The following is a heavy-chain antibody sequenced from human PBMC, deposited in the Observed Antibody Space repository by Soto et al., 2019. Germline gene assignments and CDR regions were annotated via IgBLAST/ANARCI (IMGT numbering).Heavy chain of an antibody. CDR2: INHSGST. Sequence: LSLTCAVYGGSFSGYYWSWIRQPPGKGLEWIGEINHSGSTNYNPSLKSRVTISVDTSKNQFSLKLSSVTAADTAVYYCARGVRGYSSSWYVYWGQGILVTVSS. CDR1: GGSFSGYY. CDR3: ARGVRGYSSSWYVY. J-gene: IGHJ4*02. V-gene: IGHV4-34*01. D-gene: IGHD6-13*01.